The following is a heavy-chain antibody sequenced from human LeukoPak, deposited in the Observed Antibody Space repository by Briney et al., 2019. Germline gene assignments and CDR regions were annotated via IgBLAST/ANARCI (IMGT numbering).Heavy chain of an antibody. CDR1: GFTFSSYA. Sequence: GGSLRLSCAASGFTFSSYAMSWVRQAPGKGLEWVSAISGSGGSTYYADSVKGRFTISRGNSKNTLYLQMNSLRAEDTAVYYCAKGWVVPAAIQGIDYWGQGTLVTVSS. CDR3: AKGWVVPAAIQGIDY. V-gene: IGHV3-23*01. J-gene: IGHJ4*02. CDR2: ISGSGGST. D-gene: IGHD2-2*02.